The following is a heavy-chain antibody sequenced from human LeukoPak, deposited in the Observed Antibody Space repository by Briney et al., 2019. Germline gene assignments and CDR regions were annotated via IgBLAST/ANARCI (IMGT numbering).Heavy chain of an antibody. J-gene: IGHJ4*02. CDR2: VYSGNT. Sequence: PSETLSLTCTVSGDTISSHYWSWIRQPPGKGLEWIGYVYSGNTNYNPSLKSRVTISVDTSRNQFSLKLSSVTAADTAVYYWANSTIASSGYFDYWGQGTLVTVSS. D-gene: IGHD3-22*01. CDR1: GDTISSHY. V-gene: IGHV4-59*08. CDR3: ANSTIASSGYFDY.